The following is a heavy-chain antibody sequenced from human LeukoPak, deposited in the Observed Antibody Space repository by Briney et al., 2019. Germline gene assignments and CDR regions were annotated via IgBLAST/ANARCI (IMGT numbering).Heavy chain of an antibody. CDR3: ARFVGSGWYYIDY. J-gene: IGHJ4*02. Sequence: GGSLRLSCAASGFTFSDYYMSWIRQAPGKGLEWVSYISSSTSYTNYADSVKGRFTISRDNAKNSLYLQMNSLRDEDTAVYYCARFVGSGWYYIDYWGQGTLVTVSS. CDR1: GFTFSDYY. V-gene: IGHV3-11*06. D-gene: IGHD6-19*01. CDR2: ISSSTSYT.